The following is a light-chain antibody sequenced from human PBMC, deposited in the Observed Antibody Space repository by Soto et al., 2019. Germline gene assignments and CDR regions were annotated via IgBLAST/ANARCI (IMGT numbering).Light chain of an antibody. Sequence: QSALTQPASVSGSPGQSITISCTGTTNDVGGYDYVSWYQHHPGKAPKLIIYEVNNRPSGISNRFAGSKSGNTASLAISGLQAEDEADYYCSSYTNTGTLIFGGGTKVTVL. V-gene: IGLV2-14*01. J-gene: IGLJ2*01. CDR2: EVN. CDR1: TNDVGGYDY. CDR3: SSYTNTGTLI.